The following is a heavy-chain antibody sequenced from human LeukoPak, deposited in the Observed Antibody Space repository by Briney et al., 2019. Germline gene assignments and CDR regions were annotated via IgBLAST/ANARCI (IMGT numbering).Heavy chain of an antibody. CDR3: ARTERAYYDYVWGSYRAYYFDY. CDR1: GGSISSYY. D-gene: IGHD3-16*02. V-gene: IGHV4-59*01. CDR2: IYYSGST. Sequence: SETLSLTCTVSGGSISSYYWSWIRQPPGKGLEWIGYIYYSGSTNYNPSLKSRVTISVDTSKNQFSLKLSSVTAADTAVYYCARTERAYYDYVWGSYRAYYFDYWGQGTLVTVSS. J-gene: IGHJ4*02.